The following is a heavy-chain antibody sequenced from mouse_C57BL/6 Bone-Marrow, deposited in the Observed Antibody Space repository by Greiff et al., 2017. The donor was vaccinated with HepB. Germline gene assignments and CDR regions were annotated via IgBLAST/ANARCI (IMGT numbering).Heavy chain of an antibody. CDR1: GYTFTDYN. V-gene: IGHV1-18*01. D-gene: IGHD2-4*01. CDR3: ARSDDYDGHYFDY. J-gene: IGHJ2*01. CDR2: INPNNGGT. Sequence: EVKLVESGPELVKPGASVKIPCKASGYTFTDYNMDWVKQSHGKSLEWIGDINPNNGGTIYNQKFKGKATLTVDKSSSTAYMELRSLTSEDTAVYYCARSDDYDGHYFDYWGQGTTLTVSS.